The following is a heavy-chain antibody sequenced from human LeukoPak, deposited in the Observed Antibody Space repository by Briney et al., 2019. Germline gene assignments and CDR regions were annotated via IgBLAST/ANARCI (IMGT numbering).Heavy chain of an antibody. Sequence: SSETLSLTCTVSGGSISSSSYYWGWIRQPPGKGLEWIGSIYYSGSTYYNPSLKSRVTISVDTSKNQFSLKLSSVTAADTAVYYCARDFVGIAWGQGTLVTVSS. CDR2: IYYSGST. CDR3: ARDFVGIA. CDR1: GGSISSSSYY. D-gene: IGHD2-15*01. V-gene: IGHV4-39*07. J-gene: IGHJ4*02.